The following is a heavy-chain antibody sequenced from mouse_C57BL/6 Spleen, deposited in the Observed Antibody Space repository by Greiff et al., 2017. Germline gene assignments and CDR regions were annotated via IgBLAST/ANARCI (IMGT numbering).Heavy chain of an antibody. Sequence: VKLMESGPGILQSSQTLSLTCSFSGFSLSTSGMGVSWIRQPSGKGLEWLAHIYWDDDKRYNPSLKSRLTISKDTSRNQVFLKITSVDTADTATYYCAREGAVYYAMDYWGQGTSVTVSS. CDR2: IYWDDDK. V-gene: IGHV8-12*01. CDR3: AREGAVYYAMDY. CDR1: GFSLSTSGMG. J-gene: IGHJ4*01.